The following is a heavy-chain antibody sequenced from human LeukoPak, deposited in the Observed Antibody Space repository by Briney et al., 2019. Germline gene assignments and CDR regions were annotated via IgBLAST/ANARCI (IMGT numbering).Heavy chain of an antibody. V-gene: IGHV1-69*13. D-gene: IGHD4-17*01. CDR2: IIPIFGTA. CDR1: GGTFSSHA. CDR3: ARDPDYGDYNDDY. J-gene: IGHJ4*02. Sequence: AASVKVSCKASGGTFSSHAISWVRQALGQGLEWMGGIIPIFGTANYAQKFQGRVTITADESTSTAYMELSSLRSEDTAVYYCARDPDYGDYNDDYWGQGTLVTVSS.